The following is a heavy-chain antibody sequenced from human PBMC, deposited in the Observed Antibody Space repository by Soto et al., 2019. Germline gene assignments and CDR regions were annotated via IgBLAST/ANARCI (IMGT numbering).Heavy chain of an antibody. D-gene: IGHD2-15*01. V-gene: IGHV3-48*02. Sequence: PGGSLRLSCAASGFTFSTYRMNWVRQAPGKGLEWVSYISSSITTIFYADSVKGRFTISRDNAKSSLYLQMNSLRDEDTAVYYCARDDIVVGHGMDVWGQGTTVTVSS. CDR3: ARDDIVVGHGMDV. CDR2: ISSSITTI. J-gene: IGHJ6*02. CDR1: GFTFSTYR.